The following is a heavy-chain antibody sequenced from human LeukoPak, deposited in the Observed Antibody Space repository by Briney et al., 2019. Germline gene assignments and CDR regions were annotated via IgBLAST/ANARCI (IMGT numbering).Heavy chain of an antibody. Sequence: KPGESLTISCKGSGYSFTNYWISWVRQMPGKGLEWMGRIDPSDSYTKYSPSFEGHVTISVDKSISTAFLQWNSLKASDSAMYYCATGASKVTTDFANCWGQGTQVAVSS. V-gene: IGHV5-10-1*01. D-gene: IGHD4-17*01. CDR1: GYSFTNYW. J-gene: IGHJ1*01. CDR2: IDPSDSYT. CDR3: ATGASKVTTDFANC.